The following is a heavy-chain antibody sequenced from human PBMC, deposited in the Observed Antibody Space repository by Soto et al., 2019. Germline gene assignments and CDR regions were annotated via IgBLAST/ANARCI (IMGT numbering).Heavy chain of an antibody. V-gene: IGHV1-46*02. CDR3: AKENEDTVVCYEFDY. CDR1: GYPFNTYY. D-gene: IGHD2-15*01. J-gene: IGHJ4*02. CDR2: IHPSGGGS. Sequence: ASVKVSCKSSGYPFNTYYLHWVRQAPGQGLEWMGMIHPSGGGSTYAQKFLGRVTMTMDSSTSTVFMELTSLRSADTAVYYCAKENEDTVVCYEFDYWGQGTLVTVSS.